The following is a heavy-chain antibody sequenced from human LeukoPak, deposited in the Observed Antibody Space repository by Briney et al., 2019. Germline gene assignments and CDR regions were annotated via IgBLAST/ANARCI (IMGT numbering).Heavy chain of an antibody. J-gene: IGHJ4*02. CDR2: INPNSGGT. CDR1: GYTFTGYF. V-gene: IGHV1-2*02. D-gene: IGHD3-10*01. CDR3: ARFAVTMVRGVIPIDY. Sequence: ASVKVSCKASGYTFTGYFMHWVRQAPGQGLEWMGWINPNSGGTNYAQKFQGRVTMTRDTSISTAYMELSRLRSDDTAVYYCARFAVTMVRGVIPIDYWGQGTLVTVSS.